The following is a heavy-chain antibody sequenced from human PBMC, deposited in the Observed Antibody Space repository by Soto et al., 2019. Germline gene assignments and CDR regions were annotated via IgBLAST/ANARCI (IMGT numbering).Heavy chain of an antibody. CDR1: GFTFSNYW. CDR2: INTDGSTT. J-gene: IGHJ4*01. D-gene: IGHD3-10*01. Sequence: GGSLRLSCAASGFTFSNYWMHWVRQAPGEGLVWVARINTDGSTTTYADSVKGRLTISRDNAKNTLYLEMNNLRAEDTAVYFCVRDLYGPGYWGQGTRVTVSS. CDR3: VRDLYGPGY. V-gene: IGHV3-74*01.